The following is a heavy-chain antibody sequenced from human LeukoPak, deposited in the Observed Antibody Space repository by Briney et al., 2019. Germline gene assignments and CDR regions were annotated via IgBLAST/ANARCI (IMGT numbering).Heavy chain of an antibody. D-gene: IGHD3-10*01. Sequence: GESLKISCKGSGYSFPSYWIDWVRQMPGKGLEWMGIIYPSDSDTRYSPSFQGQVTISADKSINTAYLQWSSLKVSDTAMYYCASPIGGHAMDVWGQGTTVTVSS. CDR3: ASPIGGHAMDV. V-gene: IGHV5-51*01. J-gene: IGHJ6*02. CDR2: IYPSDSDT. CDR1: GYSFPSYW.